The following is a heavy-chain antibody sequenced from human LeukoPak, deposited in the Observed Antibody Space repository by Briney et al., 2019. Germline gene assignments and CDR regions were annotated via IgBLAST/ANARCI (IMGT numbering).Heavy chain of an antibody. CDR1: GVTLSSYA. J-gene: IGHJ4*02. CDR3: VREKYCTPTDCLHGRFYFNC. CDR2: ISSSSSTI. V-gene: IGHV3-48*01. D-gene: IGHD2-8*01. Sequence: GGSLRLSCAASGVTLSSYAMSWARQAPGKGLEWVSYISSSSSTIYYADSVKGRFTISRDNSKNTLYLQMNTLRTEDTALYYCVREKYCTPTDCLHGRFYFNCWGQGALVTVSS.